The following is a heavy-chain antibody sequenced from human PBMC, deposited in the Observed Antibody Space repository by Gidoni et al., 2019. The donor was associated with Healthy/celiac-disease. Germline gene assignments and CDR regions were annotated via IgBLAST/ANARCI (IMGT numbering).Heavy chain of an antibody. J-gene: IGHJ4*02. CDR1: GYSISSGYY. CDR2: IYHSGST. V-gene: IGHV4-38-2*01. Sequence: QVQLQESGPGLVKPSETLSLTCAVSGYSISSGYYWGWIRQPPGKGLEWIGSIYHSGSTYYNPSLKSRVTISVDTSKNQFSLKLSSVTAADTAVYYCARQFLGVGFGELFPDYWGQGTLVTVSS. D-gene: IGHD3-10*01. CDR3: ARQFLGVGFGELFPDY.